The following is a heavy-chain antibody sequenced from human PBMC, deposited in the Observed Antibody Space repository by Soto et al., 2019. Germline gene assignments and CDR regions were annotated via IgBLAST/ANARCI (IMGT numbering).Heavy chain of an antibody. V-gene: IGHV5-51*01. D-gene: IGHD3-22*01. CDR3: AXPFYGYYDTAVIGGMDV. CDR2: IYPGDSDT. J-gene: IGHJ6*01. Sequence: GECLKISCKGSGYSLTPYWIGWVRQMPGKGLEWMGIIYPGDSDTRYSPSFQVQVTISTDKSISTAYLQWSSLKASDIAMYFCAXPFYGYYDTAVIGGMDVWEQGTTVTVSS. CDR1: GYSLTPYW.